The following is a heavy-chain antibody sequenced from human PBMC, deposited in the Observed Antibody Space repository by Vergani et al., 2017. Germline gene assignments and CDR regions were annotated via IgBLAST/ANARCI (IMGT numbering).Heavy chain of an antibody. CDR3: AKYRGVGFGELWAPFDY. CDR2: ISYEGSNK. J-gene: IGHJ4*02. Sequence: QVQLVESGGGVVQPGRSLRLSCVASGFTFSSYGMHWVRQAPGKGLEWVAVISYEGSNKYYADSVKGRFTISRDNSKNTLYLQMNSLRAKDTAVYYCAKYRGVGFGELWAPFDYWGQGTLVTVSS. CDR1: GFTFSSYG. V-gene: IGHV3-30*18. D-gene: IGHD3-10*01.